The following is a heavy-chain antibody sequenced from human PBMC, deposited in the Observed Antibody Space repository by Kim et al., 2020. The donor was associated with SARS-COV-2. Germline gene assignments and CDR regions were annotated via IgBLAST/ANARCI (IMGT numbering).Heavy chain of an antibody. J-gene: IGHJ4*02. V-gene: IGHV4-34*01. Sequence: LKSRVTISVDTSKNQFSLKLSSVTAADTAVYYCARGVGYCSSTSCQNFDYWGQGTLVTVSS. D-gene: IGHD2-2*01. CDR3: ARGVGYCSSTSCQNFDY.